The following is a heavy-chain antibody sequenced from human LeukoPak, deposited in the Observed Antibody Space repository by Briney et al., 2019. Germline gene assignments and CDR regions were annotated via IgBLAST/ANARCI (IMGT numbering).Heavy chain of an antibody. CDR3: ASYGSGNDNWFDP. CDR1: GGTLSSYA. Sequence: ASVKVSCKASGGTLSSYAISWVRQAPGQGLEWMGGVIPIFGTANYAQKFQGRVTITADESTSTAYMELSSLRSEDTAVYYCASYGSGNDNWFDPWGQGTLVTVSS. D-gene: IGHD3-10*01. J-gene: IGHJ5*02. V-gene: IGHV1-69*13. CDR2: VIPIFGTA.